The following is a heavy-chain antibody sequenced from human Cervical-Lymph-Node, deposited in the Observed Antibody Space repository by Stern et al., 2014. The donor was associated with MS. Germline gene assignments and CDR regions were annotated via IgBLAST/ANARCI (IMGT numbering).Heavy chain of an antibody. J-gene: IGHJ4*02. CDR3: ARQIIRYFDY. D-gene: IGHD2/OR15-2a*01. V-gene: IGHV1-18*01. CDR1: GYTFTNYG. CDR2: ISVTNANT. Sequence: VQLVESGAEVKEPGASVKVSCKASGYTFTNYGISWVRQAPGQGLEWMGWISVTNANTHYAQQLQGRVTMTTDTSTSTAYMELRSLRSEDTAVYYCARQIIRYFDYWGQGTLVTVSS.